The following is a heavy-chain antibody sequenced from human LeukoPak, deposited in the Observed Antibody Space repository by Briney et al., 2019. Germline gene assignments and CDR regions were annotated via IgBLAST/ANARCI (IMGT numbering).Heavy chain of an antibody. CDR1: GVSISSYS. CDR3: ARFYGI. V-gene: IGHV4-59*01. J-gene: IGHJ4*02. Sequence: SETLSLTCTASGVSISSYSWSWIRQPPGKGLEWIGYIYYSGSTNYNPSRKSRVTISVDTSKNQFSLKLSSVTAADTAVYYCARFYGIWGQGTLVTVSS. CDR2: IYYSGST. D-gene: IGHD3-10*01.